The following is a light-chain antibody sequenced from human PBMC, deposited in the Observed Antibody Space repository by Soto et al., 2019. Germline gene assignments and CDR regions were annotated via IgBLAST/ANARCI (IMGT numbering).Light chain of an antibody. CDR2: GAS. CDR1: QSVNSNY. J-gene: IGKJ1*01. CDR3: QQYGSSPPT. Sequence: EIVLTQSPGTLSLSPGERATLSCRASQSVNSNYLAWYRRKPGQAPSLLIYGASTRATGIPGRFSGSGSGTDFTLTITRLEPEDFAVYYCQQYGSSPPTFGQGNKVEIK. V-gene: IGKV3-20*01.